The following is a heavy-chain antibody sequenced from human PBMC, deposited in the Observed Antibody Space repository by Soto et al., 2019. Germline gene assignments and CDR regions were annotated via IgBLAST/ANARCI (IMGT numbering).Heavy chain of an antibody. V-gene: IGHV4-4*02. J-gene: IGHJ5*02. Sequence: QVQLQESGPGLVKPSGTLSLTCAVSGGSISSSNWWSWVRQPPGKGLEWIGEIYHSGSTNYNPSLKSRVTTSVATSKHQCSLKLSFVPAPDTAAYYCARGYMVRGVMTWFDPWGQGILVSVSS. CDR2: IYHSGST. D-gene: IGHD3-10*01. CDR3: ARGYMVRGVMTWFDP. CDR1: GGSISSSNW.